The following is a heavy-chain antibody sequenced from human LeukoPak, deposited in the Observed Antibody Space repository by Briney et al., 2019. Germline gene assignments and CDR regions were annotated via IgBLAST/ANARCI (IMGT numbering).Heavy chain of an antibody. V-gene: IGHV4-59*08. Sequence: PSETLSLTCTVSGGSISSYYWSWIRQPPGKGLEWIGYIYYSGSTNYNPSLKSRVTISVDTSKNQFSLKLSSVTAADTAIYYCATSYSSGWFDYWGQGTLVTVSS. CDR1: GGSISSYY. D-gene: IGHD6-19*01. J-gene: IGHJ4*02. CDR3: ATSYSSGWFDY. CDR2: IYYSGST.